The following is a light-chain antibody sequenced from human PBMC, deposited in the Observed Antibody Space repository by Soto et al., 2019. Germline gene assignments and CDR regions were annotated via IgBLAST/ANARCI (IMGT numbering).Light chain of an antibody. J-gene: IGKJ2*01. V-gene: IGKV1-6*01. CDR1: QDIRKD. Sequence: AIQMTQSPSSLSASVGDRVTITCRASQDIRKDLAWYQQKPGKAPHILIYGASTLQSGVASRFSGSGSGTDFTLTISSLQPEDSAAYYCLQDYNYPFTFGQGTKLDIK. CDR2: GAS. CDR3: LQDYNYPFT.